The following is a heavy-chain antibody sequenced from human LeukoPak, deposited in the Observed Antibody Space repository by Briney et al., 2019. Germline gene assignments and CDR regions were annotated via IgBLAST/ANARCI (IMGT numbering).Heavy chain of an antibody. CDR2: ISWNSGSI. V-gene: IGHV3-9*01. CDR1: GFTFDDYA. CDR3: AKSLVRGVFEY. D-gene: IGHD3-10*01. Sequence: GGSLRLSCAASGFTFDDYAMHWVRQAPGKGLEWVSGISWNSGSIGYADSVKGRFTISRDNAKNSLYLQMNSLRAEDTALYYRAKSLVRGVFEYWGQGTLVTVSS. J-gene: IGHJ4*02.